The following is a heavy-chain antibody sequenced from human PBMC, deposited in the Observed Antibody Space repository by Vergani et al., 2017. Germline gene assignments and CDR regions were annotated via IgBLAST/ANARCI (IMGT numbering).Heavy chain of an antibody. CDR3: ARHLAYCGGDCYPYYYGMDV. Sequence: QLQLQESGPGLVKPPETLSLTCTVSRGSISSSSYYWGWIRHPPGKGLEWIGSIYYSGSTYYNPSLKSRVTIAVDTSKNQFSLKLSSVTAADTAVHYCARHLAYCGGDCYPYYYGMDVWGQGTTVTVSS. CDR2: IYYSGST. J-gene: IGHJ6*02. CDR1: RGSISSSSYY. D-gene: IGHD2-21*02. V-gene: IGHV4-39*01.